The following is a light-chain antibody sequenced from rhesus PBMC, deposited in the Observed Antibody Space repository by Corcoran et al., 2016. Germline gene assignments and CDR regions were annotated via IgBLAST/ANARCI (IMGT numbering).Light chain of an antibody. CDR1: QGITND. Sequence: DIQMTQSPSSLSASVGDRVTITCRASQGITNDLAWYQQKPGETPNPLIYEAPSLQSGIPSRFSGSGSGTAFSLTLSSLHSEDFAIYDCQHYYRPPLTFGGGTKVEIK. V-gene: IGKV1-25*01. J-gene: IGKJ4*01. CDR2: EAP. CDR3: QHYYRPPLT.